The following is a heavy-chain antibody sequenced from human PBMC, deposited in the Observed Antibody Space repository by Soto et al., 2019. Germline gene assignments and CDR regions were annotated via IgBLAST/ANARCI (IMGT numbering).Heavy chain of an antibody. CDR1: GFTFSSYG. Sequence: GGSLRLSCAASGFTFSSYGMHWVRQAPGKGLEWVAVISYDGSNKYYADSVKGRFTISRDNSKNTLYLQMNSLRAEDTAVYYCAKDNEGYVLKVDQWLQTPYGPYYYYGMDVWGQGTTVTVSS. D-gene: IGHD5-12*01. CDR3: AKDNEGYVLKVDQWLQTPYGPYYYYGMDV. J-gene: IGHJ6*02. V-gene: IGHV3-30*18. CDR2: ISYDGSNK.